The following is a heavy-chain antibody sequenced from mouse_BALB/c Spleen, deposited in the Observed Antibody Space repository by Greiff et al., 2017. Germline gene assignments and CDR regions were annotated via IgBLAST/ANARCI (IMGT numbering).Heavy chain of an antibody. J-gene: IGHJ2*01. D-gene: IGHD2-1*01. Sequence: QVQLQQPGAELVKPGASVKLSCKASGYTFTSYWMHWVKQRPGQGLEWIGEIDPSDSYTNYNQKFKGKATLTVDKSSSTAYMQLSSLTSEDSAVYYCARNLYYGNPYFDYWGQGTTLTVSS. V-gene: IGHV1-69*02. CDR1: GYTFTSYW. CDR2: IDPSDSYT. CDR3: ARNLYYGNPYFDY.